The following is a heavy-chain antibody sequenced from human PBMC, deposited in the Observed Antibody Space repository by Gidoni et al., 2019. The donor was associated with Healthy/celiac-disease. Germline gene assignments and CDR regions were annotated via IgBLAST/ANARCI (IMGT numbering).Heavy chain of an antibody. Sequence: EVQLLESGGGLVQPGGSLRLSCAASGFTFSSYARSWVRQAPGKGLVWVSAIGGSGCSIYHSDPVKGRFTISRDNSKNTLYLQMNSLRAEDTAVYYCAKVGFHVVTSGGGDYWGQGTLVTVSS. CDR2: IGGSGCSI. J-gene: IGHJ4*02. CDR3: AKVGFHVVTSGGGDY. D-gene: IGHD3-22*01. CDR1: GFTFSSYA. V-gene: IGHV3-23*01.